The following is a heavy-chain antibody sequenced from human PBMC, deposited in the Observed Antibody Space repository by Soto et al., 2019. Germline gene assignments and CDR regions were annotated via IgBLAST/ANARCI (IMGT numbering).Heavy chain of an antibody. D-gene: IGHD3-16*01. V-gene: IGHV3-30*04. CDR1: GFTFSSYS. CDR3: AGGGGSLNPGFDL. J-gene: IGHJ4*02. CDR2: ISSDGSTT. Sequence: GESLKISCVASGFTFSSYSLHWVRQAPGKGLEWVAVISSDGSTTYYADSVKGRFTVSRDNSRNTLYLQMNSLRTDGTAVYYGAGGGGSLNPGFDLWGQGTLVTVSS.